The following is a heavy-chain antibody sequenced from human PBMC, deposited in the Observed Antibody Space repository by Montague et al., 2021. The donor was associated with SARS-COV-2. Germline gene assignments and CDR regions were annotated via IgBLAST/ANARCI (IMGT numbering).Heavy chain of an antibody. J-gene: IGHJ3*02. CDR3: ARGPRYCSSTGCPPAFDI. CDR2: ISYSGST. CDR1: GGSISSYY. V-gene: IGHV4-59*01. Sequence: SETLSLTRTVSGGSISSYYWSWIRQPPGKGLEWIGYISYSGSTKYNPSLKRRVTISEDTSENHFSLKLSSVTAADAAVYFCARGPRYCSSTGCPPAFDIWGQGTMVTVSS. D-gene: IGHD2-2*01.